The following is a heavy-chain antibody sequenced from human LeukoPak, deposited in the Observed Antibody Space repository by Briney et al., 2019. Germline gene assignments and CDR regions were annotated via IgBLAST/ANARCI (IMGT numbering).Heavy chain of an antibody. Sequence: SETLSLTCTVSGYSISSGYYWGWIRQPPGKGLEWIGIFYHSGNSYYNPSLKSRVTISLDTSKNQFSLKLSSVTAADTAVYYCATAAGEYYFDYWGQGTLVTVSS. V-gene: IGHV4-38-2*02. D-gene: IGHD6-13*01. CDR2: FYHSGNS. CDR1: GYSISSGYY. J-gene: IGHJ4*02. CDR3: ATAAGEYYFDY.